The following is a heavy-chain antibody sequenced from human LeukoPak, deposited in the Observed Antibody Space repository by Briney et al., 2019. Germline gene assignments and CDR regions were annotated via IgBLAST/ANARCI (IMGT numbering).Heavy chain of an antibody. CDR3: AKSFLRYYDSSGYFPRYFDY. D-gene: IGHD3-22*01. CDR2: ISYDGSEK. J-gene: IGHJ4*02. V-gene: IGHV3-30*18. CDR1: GFTFSDYG. Sequence: GGSLRLSCAASGFTFSDYGMHWVRQAPGKGLEWMAVISYDGSEKYYADSVKGRFTISRDNSLHTLSLQMNSLRADDTAMYYCAKSFLRYYDSSGYFPRYFDYWGQGTLVTVSS.